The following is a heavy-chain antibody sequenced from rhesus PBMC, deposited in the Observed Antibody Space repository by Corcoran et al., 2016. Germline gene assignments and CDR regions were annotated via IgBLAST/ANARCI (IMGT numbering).Heavy chain of an antibody. CDR3: AKYTLRISDNSFDV. D-gene: IGHD2-2*01. V-gene: IGHV4-80*01. CDR2: INANTGST. J-gene: IGHJ5-2*02. CDR1: GGSLSNNW. Sequence: QVQLQESGPGLVKPSETLSLTCAVSGGSLSNNWWSWIRQSPEKGLEWIGEINANTGSTDYNPSRKSRVTISKDASKNQFSLSLSSVTAADTASYYCAKYTLRISDNSFDVWGRGFLVTVSS.